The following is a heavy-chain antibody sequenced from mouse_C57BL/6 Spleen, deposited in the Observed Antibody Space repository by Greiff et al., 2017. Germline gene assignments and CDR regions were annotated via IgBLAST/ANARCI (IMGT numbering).Heavy chain of an antibody. CDR1: GYTFTDYE. CDR3: PYYYGSSFDY. V-gene: IGHV1-15*01. CDR2: IDPETGGT. D-gene: IGHD1-1*01. J-gene: IGHJ2*01. Sequence: VQLVESGAELVRPGASVTLSCKASGYTFTDYEMHWVKQTPVHGLEWIGAIDPETGGTAYNQKFKGKAILTADKSSSTAYMELRSLTSEDSAVYYCPYYYGSSFDYWGQGTTLTVSS.